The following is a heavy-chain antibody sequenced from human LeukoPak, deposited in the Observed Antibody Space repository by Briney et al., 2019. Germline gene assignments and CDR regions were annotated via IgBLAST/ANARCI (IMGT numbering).Heavy chain of an antibody. D-gene: IGHD6-19*01. J-gene: IGHJ4*02. Sequence: PSETLSLTCTVSGGYISNSSYYWGWIRQPPGKGLEWIGSIYYSGSTYYNPSLKSRVTISVDTSKYQFSLKLSSVTAADTAVYYCARRGSSGWYFDYWGQGTLVTVSS. CDR2: IYYSGST. V-gene: IGHV4-39*01. CDR1: GGYISNSSYY. CDR3: ARRGSSGWYFDY.